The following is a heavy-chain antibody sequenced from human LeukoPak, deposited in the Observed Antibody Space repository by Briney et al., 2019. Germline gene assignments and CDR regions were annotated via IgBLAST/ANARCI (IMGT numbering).Heavy chain of an antibody. CDR1: GITFSSYG. Sequence: GGSLRLSCAASGITFSSYGMSWVRQAPGKGLEWVSRISSTGGTTYYADSVKGRFTISRDNSKNTLYLQMNSLRAEDTAVYYCARDQGSSGYEAFDIWGQGTMVTVSS. V-gene: IGHV3-23*01. CDR3: ARDQGSSGYEAFDI. D-gene: IGHD3-22*01. CDR2: ISSTGGTT. J-gene: IGHJ3*02.